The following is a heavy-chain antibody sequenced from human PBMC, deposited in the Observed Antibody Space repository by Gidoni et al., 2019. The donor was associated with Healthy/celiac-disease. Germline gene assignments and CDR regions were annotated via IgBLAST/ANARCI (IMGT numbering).Heavy chain of an antibody. CDR3: AKDPSTVTIYGWFDP. V-gene: IGHV3-23*04. Sequence: EVQLVESGGGLVQPGGALRLSCAASGFPFRSYAMSWVREAPGKGLEWVSAISGSGGSTYYADSVKGRFTISRDNSKNTLYLQMNSLRAEDTAVYYCAKDPSTVTIYGWFDPWGQGTLVTVSS. CDR1: GFPFRSYA. D-gene: IGHD4-17*01. J-gene: IGHJ5*02. CDR2: ISGSGGST.